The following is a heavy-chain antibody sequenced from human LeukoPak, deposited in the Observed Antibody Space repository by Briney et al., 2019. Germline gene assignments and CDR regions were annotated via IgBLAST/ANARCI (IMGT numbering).Heavy chain of an antibody. CDR1: GFTFSSYG. CDR2: ISYDGSNK. J-gene: IGHJ4*02. CDR3: AKDWDDYGDYVDYFDY. Sequence: GGSLRLSCAASGFTFSSYGMHWVRQAPGKGLEWVAVISYDGSNKYYADSVKGRFTISRDNSKNTLYLQMNSLRAEDTAVYYCAKDWDDYGDYVDYFDYWGQRTLVTVSS. V-gene: IGHV3-30*18. D-gene: IGHD4-17*01.